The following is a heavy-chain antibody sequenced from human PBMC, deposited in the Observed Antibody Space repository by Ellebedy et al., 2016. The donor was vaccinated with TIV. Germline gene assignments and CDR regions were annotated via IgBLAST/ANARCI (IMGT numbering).Heavy chain of an antibody. J-gene: IGHJ3*02. V-gene: IGHV3-9*01. CDR3: AKAEGLGSGYYDAFDI. CDR2: ISWNSGNM. Sequence: GGSLRLSCAASGFTFDDYAMHWVRQAPGKGLEWVSGISWNSGNMGYADSVKGRFTISRDNAKNSLYLQVNSLRAEDTALYYCAKAEGLGSGYYDAFDIWGQGTMVTVSS. CDR1: GFTFDDYA. D-gene: IGHD3-22*01.